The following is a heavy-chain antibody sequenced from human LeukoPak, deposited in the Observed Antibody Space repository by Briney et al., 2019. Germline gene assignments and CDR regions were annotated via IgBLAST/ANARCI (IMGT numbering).Heavy chain of an antibody. CDR3: ARERQNKDFWSGGDY. D-gene: IGHD3-3*01. J-gene: IGHJ4*02. CDR1: GFTFSTYW. CDR2: IKQDGSEK. V-gene: IGHV3-7*01. Sequence: PGGSLRLSCADSGFTFSTYWMSWVRQAPGKGLEWVANIKQDGSEKYYVDSVKGRFTISRDNAKNSLYLQMSSLRAEDTAVYYCARERQNKDFWSGGDYWGQGTLVTVSS.